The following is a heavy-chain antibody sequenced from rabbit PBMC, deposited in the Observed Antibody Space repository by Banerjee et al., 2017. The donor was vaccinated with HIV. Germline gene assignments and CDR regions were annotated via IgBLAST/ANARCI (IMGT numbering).Heavy chain of an antibody. Sequence: QSLEESGGDLVKPGASLTLTCTASGFSFSSSYWICWVRQAPGKGLEWIACIYAGSSGGTYYANWAKGRFTISKISSTTVTLQMTSLTAADTATYFCARTGRINYAFNLWGPGTLVTVS. D-gene: IGHD4-2*01. CDR1: GFSFSSSYW. J-gene: IGHJ4*01. V-gene: IGHV1S40*01. CDR3: ARTGRINYAFNL. CDR2: IYAGSSGGT.